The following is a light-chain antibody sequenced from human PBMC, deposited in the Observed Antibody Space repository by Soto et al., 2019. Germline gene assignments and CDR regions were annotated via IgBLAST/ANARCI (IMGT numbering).Light chain of an antibody. CDR3: QQYNSYFPYT. V-gene: IGKV1-5*01. CDR2: DAS. Sequence: DIQMTQSPSTLSASVGDRVTITCRASQSISSWLAWYQQKPGKAPKLLIYDASSLESGVPSRFSGSGSGTEFTLTISSLQPDDVATNYCQQYNSYFPYTFGQGTKLEIK. J-gene: IGKJ2*01. CDR1: QSISSW.